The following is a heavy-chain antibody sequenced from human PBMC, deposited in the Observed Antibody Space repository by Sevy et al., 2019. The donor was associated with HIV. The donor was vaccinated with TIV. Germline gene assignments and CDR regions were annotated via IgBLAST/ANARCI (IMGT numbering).Heavy chain of an antibody. CDR1: GFILSRYG. D-gene: IGHD3-9*01. CDR3: ARESNRDWYLDY. J-gene: IGHJ4*02. CDR2: IWYDGSNK. Sequence: GGYLRLSCTASGFILSRYGMHWVRQAPGKGLEWVAGIWYDGSNKYYADSVKGRFTISIDNSKNTLTLQMNSLTAEDTAVYYCARESNRDWYLDYWGQGTLVTVSS. V-gene: IGHV3-33*01.